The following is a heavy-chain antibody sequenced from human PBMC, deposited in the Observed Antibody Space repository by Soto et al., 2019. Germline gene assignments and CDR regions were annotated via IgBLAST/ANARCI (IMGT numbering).Heavy chain of an antibody. J-gene: IGHJ6*03. V-gene: IGHV3-30*18. CDR3: AKDQGYDFWSGYYPTDYYMDV. Sequence: GGSLRLSCAASGFTFSSYGMHWVRQAPGKGLEWVAVISYDGSNKYYADSVKGRFTISRDNSKNTLYLQMNSLRAEDTAVYYCAKDQGYDFWSGYYPTDYYMDVWGKGTTVTV. CDR2: ISYDGSNK. CDR1: GFTFSSYG. D-gene: IGHD3-3*01.